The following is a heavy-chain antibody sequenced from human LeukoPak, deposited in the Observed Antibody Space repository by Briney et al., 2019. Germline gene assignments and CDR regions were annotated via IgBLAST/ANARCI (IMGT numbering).Heavy chain of an antibody. J-gene: IGHJ4*02. CDR2: ISGSGGST. Sequence: GGSLRLSCAASGFTFSSYAMSWVRQAPGKGLEWVSAISGSGGSTYYADSVKGRFTISRDNAKNSLYLQMNSLRAEDTAVYYCARDSYYYDSSGSYWGQGTLVTVSS. CDR3: ARDSYYYDSSGSY. D-gene: IGHD3-22*01. V-gene: IGHV3-23*01. CDR1: GFTFSSYA.